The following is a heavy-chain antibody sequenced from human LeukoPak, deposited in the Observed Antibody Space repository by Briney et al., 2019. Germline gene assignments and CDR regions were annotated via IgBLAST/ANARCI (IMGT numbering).Heavy chain of an antibody. CDR3: ARVVVAGTNYFDY. CDR2: TRNKANSYTT. CDR1: GFTFSDHY. D-gene: IGHD6-19*01. Sequence: PGGSLRLSCAASGFTFSDHYMDWVRQAPGKGLEWVGRTRNKANSYTTEYAASVKGRFTISRDDSKNSLYLQMNSLKTEDTAVYYCARVVVAGTNYFDYWGQGTLVTVSS. J-gene: IGHJ4*02. V-gene: IGHV3-72*01.